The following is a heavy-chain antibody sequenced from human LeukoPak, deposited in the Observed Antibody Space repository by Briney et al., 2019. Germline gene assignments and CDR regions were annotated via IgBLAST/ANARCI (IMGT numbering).Heavy chain of an antibody. D-gene: IGHD6-19*01. CDR2: ISYDGSSK. CDR1: GFTFNNYA. V-gene: IGHV3-30*04. CDR3: AKDLAVAGTGGFDY. J-gene: IGHJ4*02. Sequence: GGSLRLSCAASGFTFNNYAIHWVRQAPGKGLDWVAVISYDGSSKYYADSVKGRFTISRDNSKNTLYLQMNSLRAEDTAVYYCAKDLAVAGTGGFDYWGQGTLVTVSS.